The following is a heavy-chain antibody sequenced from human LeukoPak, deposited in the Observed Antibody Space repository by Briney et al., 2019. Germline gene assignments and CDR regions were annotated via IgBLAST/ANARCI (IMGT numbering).Heavy chain of an antibody. CDR3: ARDGSMDV. V-gene: IGHV4-4*02. CDR2: ISYSGST. Sequence: PSETLSLTCAVSGGSISSSNWWSWVRQPPGKGLEWIGYISYSGSTNYNPSLKSRVTISVDTSKNQFSLKLRSVTAADTAVYYCARDGSMDVRGQGTTVTVSS. J-gene: IGHJ6*02. CDR1: GGSISSSNW.